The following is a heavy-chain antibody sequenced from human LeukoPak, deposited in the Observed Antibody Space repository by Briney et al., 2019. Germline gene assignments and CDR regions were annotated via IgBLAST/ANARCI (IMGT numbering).Heavy chain of an antibody. CDR2: ISSGSSYI. CDR1: GFTFSNYS. CDR3: ARDPSPPGAFDI. Sequence: GGTLRLSCAASGFTFSNYSMNWVRQAPGKGLEWVSSISSGSSYIYYADSVKGRFTISRDNAKNSLYLQMNSLRAEDTAVYYCARDPSPPGAFDIWGQGTMVTVSS. J-gene: IGHJ3*02. V-gene: IGHV3-21*01.